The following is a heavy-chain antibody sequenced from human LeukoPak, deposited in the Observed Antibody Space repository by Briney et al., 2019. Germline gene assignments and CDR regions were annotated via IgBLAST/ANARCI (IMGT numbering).Heavy chain of an antibody. J-gene: IGHJ3*02. CDR1: GGSINYYY. Sequence: SETLSLTCTASGGSINYYYWSWIRQPPGKGLEWIAYIYYSGSTNYNPSRKSRVTISVDTSNNQFSLKLSSVTAADTAVYYCARITYGDNHFDIWGQGTMVTVSS. D-gene: IGHD4-23*01. CDR3: ARITYGDNHFDI. V-gene: IGHV4-59*01. CDR2: IYYSGST.